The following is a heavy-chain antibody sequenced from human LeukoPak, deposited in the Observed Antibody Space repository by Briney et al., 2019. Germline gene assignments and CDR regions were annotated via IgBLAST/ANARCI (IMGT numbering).Heavy chain of an antibody. CDR3: ARDRDDAFDI. CDR1: GGSISSYY. J-gene: IGHJ3*02. V-gene: IGHV4-59*01. Sequence: SETLSLTCTDCGGSISSYYWSWIRQPPRTGLEWIGYIYYSGSTNYNPSLKIRVTISVDTSKNQFSLKLSSVTAADTAVYYCARDRDDAFDIWGQGTMVTVSS. CDR2: IYYSGST. D-gene: IGHD3-10*01.